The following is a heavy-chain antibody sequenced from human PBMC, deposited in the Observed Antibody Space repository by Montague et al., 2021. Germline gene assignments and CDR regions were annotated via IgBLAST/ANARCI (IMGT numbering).Heavy chain of an antibody. CDR3: ARAGPRTYGGDSLDY. CDR1: GGSISSSPFY. J-gene: IGHJ4*02. Sequence: SETLSLTCTVSGGSISSSPFYWGWIRQSPGKGLEWIGSNYYRGNTYYNPSLKSRVSLSIDTSKNQFSLKMNSVTAADTAVYYCARAGPRTYGGDSLDYWGQGALVTAAS. D-gene: IGHD3-10*01. CDR2: NYYRGNT. V-gene: IGHV4-39*01.